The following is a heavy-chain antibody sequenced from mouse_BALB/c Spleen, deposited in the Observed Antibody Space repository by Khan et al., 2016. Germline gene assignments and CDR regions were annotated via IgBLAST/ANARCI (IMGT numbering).Heavy chain of an antibody. CDR3: ARSPYDYDVGFAY. J-gene: IGHJ3*01. CDR1: GFNIKDTY. V-gene: IGHV14-3*02. CDR2: IDPANGNT. D-gene: IGHD2-4*01. Sequence: VQLQQSGAELVKPGASVKLSCTASGFNIKDTYMHWVKQRPEQGLEWIGRIDPANGNTKYDPKFQGKATITADTSSNTAYPQLSSLTSEDTAVYYSARSPYDYDVGFAYWGQGTLVTVSA.